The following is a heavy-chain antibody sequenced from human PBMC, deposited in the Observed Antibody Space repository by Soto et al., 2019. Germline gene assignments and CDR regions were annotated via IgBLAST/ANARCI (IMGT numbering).Heavy chain of an antibody. J-gene: IGHJ1*01. V-gene: IGHV4-39*01. D-gene: IGHD3-3*02. CDR3: ALFISSAGEYFHH. CDR1: GVSITSRSHY. Sequence: QLQLQESGPGLVKPSETLSLTCTVSGVSITSRSHYWGWIRQPPGKGLEWIGSIYHLGNTYYNPSLRSRVAISVDTSKNQFSLKLTSVSASDTAVYFCALFISSAGEYFHHWGQGTLVTVSS. CDR2: IYHLGNT.